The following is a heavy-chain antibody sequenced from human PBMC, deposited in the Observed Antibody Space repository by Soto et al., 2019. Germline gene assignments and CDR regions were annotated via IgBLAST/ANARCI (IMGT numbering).Heavy chain of an antibody. D-gene: IGHD6-6*01. J-gene: IGHJ6*02. V-gene: IGHV1-69*01. Sequence: SLKVTCLHSASTISSYALNGVSPDPAQGLDWMGGIIPIFGTANYAQKFQGRVTITADESTSTAYMELSSLRSEDTAVYYCARDEGYSSSFLDYYYGMDVWGQGTTVTVAS. CDR1: ASTISSYA. CDR2: IIPIFGTA. CDR3: ARDEGYSSSFLDYYYGMDV.